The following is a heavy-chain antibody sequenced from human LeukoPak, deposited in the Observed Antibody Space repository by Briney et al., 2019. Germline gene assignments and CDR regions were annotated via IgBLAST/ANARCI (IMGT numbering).Heavy chain of an antibody. CDR1: GFTFNNYG. J-gene: IGHJ4*02. D-gene: IGHD4-17*01. Sequence: PGGSLRLSCAASGFTFNNYGMHWVRQAPGKGLEWVAFIRYDGSNKYYADSVKGRFTISRDNSKNTLYLQMNSLRAEDTAVYYCAKALKSGGDGLDYWGQGTLVTVSS. V-gene: IGHV3-30*02. CDR3: AKALKSGGDGLDY. CDR2: IRYDGSNK.